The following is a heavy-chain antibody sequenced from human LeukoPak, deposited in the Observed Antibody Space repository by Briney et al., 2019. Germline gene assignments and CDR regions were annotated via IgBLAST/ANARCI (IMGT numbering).Heavy chain of an antibody. Sequence: PSETLSLTCTVSGGSISSYYWSWIRQPPGKGLEWIGYIYYSGSTNYNPSLKSRVTISVDTSKNQFSLKLSSVTAADTAVYYCARVVAGTTLYYYYYGMDVWGQGTLVTVSS. J-gene: IGHJ6*02. V-gene: IGHV4-59*01. CDR2: IYYSGST. CDR3: ARVVAGTTLYYYYYGMDV. D-gene: IGHD6-19*01. CDR1: GGSISSYY.